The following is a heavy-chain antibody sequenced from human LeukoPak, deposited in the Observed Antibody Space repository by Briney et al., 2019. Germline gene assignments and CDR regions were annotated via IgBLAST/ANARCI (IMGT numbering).Heavy chain of an antibody. CDR1: GGSISSGDYY. CDR2: IYYSGST. CDR3: ARDHYGGYHYWYFDL. D-gene: IGHD2-21*01. V-gene: IGHV4-30-4*01. Sequence: PSETLSLTCTVSGGSISSGDYYWSWIRQPPGKGPEWIGYIYYSGSTYYNPSLKSRVTISVDTSKNQFSLKLSSVTAADTAVYYCARDHYGGYHYWYFDLWGRGTLVTVSS. J-gene: IGHJ2*01.